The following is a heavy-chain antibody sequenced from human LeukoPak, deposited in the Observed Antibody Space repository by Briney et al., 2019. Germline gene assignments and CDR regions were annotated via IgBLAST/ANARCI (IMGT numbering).Heavy chain of an antibody. CDR3: ARDRPGDWYFDL. D-gene: IGHD7-27*01. V-gene: IGHV4-34*01. CDR1: GGSFSGYY. CDR2: INHSGST. J-gene: IGHJ2*01. Sequence: SETLSPTCAVYGGSFSGYYWSWIRQPPGKGLEWIGEINHSGSTNYNPSLKSRVTISVDTSKNQFSLKLSSVTAADTAVYYCARDRPGDWYFDLWGRGTLVTVSS.